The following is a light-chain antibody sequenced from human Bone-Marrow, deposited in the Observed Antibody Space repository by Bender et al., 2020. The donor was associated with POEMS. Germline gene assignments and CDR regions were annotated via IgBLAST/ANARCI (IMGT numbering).Light chain of an antibody. CDR3: ASYTNERMVA. CDR2: EAT. Sequence: QSALTQPASMSGSPGQSITISCTGTNNDVGSSYLVSWYQQHPDKAPKLLIYEATERPSGVSNRFSGYKSGNTASLTISGFQAEDEADYYCASYTNERMVAFGGGTRLTVL. V-gene: IGLV2-14*02. CDR1: NNDVGSSYL. J-gene: IGLJ2*01.